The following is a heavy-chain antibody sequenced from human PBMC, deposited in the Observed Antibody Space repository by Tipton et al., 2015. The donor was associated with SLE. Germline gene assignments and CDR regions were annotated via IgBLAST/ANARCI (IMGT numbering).Heavy chain of an antibody. CDR3: ARGVGADY. Sequence: TLSLTCTVSGGSISSSCYYWGWIRQPPGKGLEWIGSIYYSGSTYYNPSLKSRVTISVDTSKNQFSLKLSSVTAADTAMYYCARGVGADYWGQGTLVTVSS. D-gene: IGHD1-26*01. V-gene: IGHV4-39*07. CDR1: GGSISSSCYY. J-gene: IGHJ4*02. CDR2: IYYSGST.